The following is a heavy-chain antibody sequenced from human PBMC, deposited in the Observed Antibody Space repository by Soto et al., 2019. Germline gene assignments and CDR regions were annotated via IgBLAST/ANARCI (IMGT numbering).Heavy chain of an antibody. J-gene: IGHJ6*02. CDR2: IYPGDSDT. CDR3: ARQVNSGYDLSYYYYYGMDV. V-gene: IGHV5-51*01. Sequence: GESLKISCKGSGYSFTSYWIGWVRQMPGKGLEWMGIIYPGDSDTRYSPSFQGQVTISADKSISTAYLQWSSLKASDTAMYYCARQVNSGYDLSYYYYYGMDVWGQGTTVTVSS. D-gene: IGHD5-12*01. CDR1: GYSFTSYW.